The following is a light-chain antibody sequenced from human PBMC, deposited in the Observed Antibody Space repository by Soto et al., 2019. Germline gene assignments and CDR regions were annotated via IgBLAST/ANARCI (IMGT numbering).Light chain of an antibody. V-gene: IGKV3-15*01. CDR3: QQDNVCPLT. CDR2: VAS. Sequence: EIVLTQSPPTLSVSPGERATLSCRDSQSVSCYVACYQQKPGQPPKLLFYVASSRATVIAARFSGSGSGTDSLTTISSLQYDDFAFYYCQQDNVCPLTFGGGTKVEFK. CDR1: QSVSCY. J-gene: IGKJ4*01.